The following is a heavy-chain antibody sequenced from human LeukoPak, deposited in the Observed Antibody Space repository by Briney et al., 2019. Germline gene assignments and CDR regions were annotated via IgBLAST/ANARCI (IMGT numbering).Heavy chain of an antibody. J-gene: IGHJ5*02. V-gene: IGHV4-39*01. Sequence: AETLSLTSTVSGNSVTSGGFYWAWLRQPPGKGLEWIATVYYTGSTYYSPSLKSRVTISIDTSKNQFSLELRSVVAPDTAVYYCARHSGSGSLSRPFDPWGQGTLVTVSS. D-gene: IGHD3-10*01. CDR2: VYYTGST. CDR1: GNSVTSGGFY. CDR3: ARHSGSGSLSRPFDP.